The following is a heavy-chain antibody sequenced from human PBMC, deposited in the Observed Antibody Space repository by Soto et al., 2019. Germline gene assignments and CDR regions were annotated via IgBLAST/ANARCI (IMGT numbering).Heavy chain of an antibody. Sequence: QVQLWESGPGLVKPSETLSLTCSVSSGSISGSYWTWIRQPPGKGLEWIGYIFHSGNTNYNPSLKSRVTISVDTSKNQFSLRLSSVTAADTAVYYCAWGAAAGRGDFWGQGTLVTVSS. CDR1: SGSISGSY. D-gene: IGHD6-13*01. CDR3: AWGAAAGRGDF. J-gene: IGHJ4*02. CDR2: IFHSGNT. V-gene: IGHV4-59*01.